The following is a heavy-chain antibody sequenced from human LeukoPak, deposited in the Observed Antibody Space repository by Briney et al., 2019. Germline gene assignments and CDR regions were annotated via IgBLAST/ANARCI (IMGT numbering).Heavy chain of an antibody. CDR3: ARDLNTGSSGMDV. J-gene: IGHJ6*02. CDR2: INSDGSIT. V-gene: IGHV3-74*01. Sequence: GGSLRLSCAASGFTFRRYWMHWVRQVPGKGLVWVSRINSDGSITSYADSVKGRFTISRDNAKNTLYLQMNSLRAEDTAVYYCARDLNTGSSGMDVWGQGTAVTVSS. D-gene: IGHD3-10*01. CDR1: GFTFRRYW.